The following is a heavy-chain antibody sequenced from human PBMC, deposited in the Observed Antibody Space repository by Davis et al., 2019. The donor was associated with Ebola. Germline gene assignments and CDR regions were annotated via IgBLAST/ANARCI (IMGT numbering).Heavy chain of an antibody. D-gene: IGHD3-22*01. CDR1: GYTFTGYY. V-gene: IGHV1-2*06. J-gene: IGHJ4*02. CDR3: AREGWSYYDPRTPFDY. Sequence: AASVKVSCKASGYTFTGYYMHWVRQAPGQGLEWMGRINPNSGGTNYAQKFQGRVTMTRDTSISTAYMELSRLRSDDTAVYYCAREGWSYYDPRTPFDYWGQGTLVTVSS. CDR2: INPNSGGT.